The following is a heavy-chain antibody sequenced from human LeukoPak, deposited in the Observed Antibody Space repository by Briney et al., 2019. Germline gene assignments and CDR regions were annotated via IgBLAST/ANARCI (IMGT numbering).Heavy chain of an antibody. CDR1: GYPFSAYA. J-gene: IGHJ3*02. CDR3: ARDPNGDYIGAFDM. D-gene: IGHD4-17*01. V-gene: IGHV3-23*01. CDR2: IRGCGGSA. Sequence: GGSLRLSCTASGYPFSAYAMMWLRESPGKGAEWVSAIRGCGGSAFYAGSVKGRFTISRDDSKYTLFLQMNSLRAEDTAVYYCARDPNGDYIGAFDMWGPGTMVTVS.